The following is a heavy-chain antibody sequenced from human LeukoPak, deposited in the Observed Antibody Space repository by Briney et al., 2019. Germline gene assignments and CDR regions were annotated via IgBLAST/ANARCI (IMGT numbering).Heavy chain of an antibody. J-gene: IGHJ4*02. V-gene: IGHV3-30-3*01. CDR2: ISNDGNNK. Sequence: PGGSLRLSCAASGFTFSRYGLHWVRQAPGKGQEWVSIISNDGNNKRYADSVKGRFTISRDNSKNTLYLQMNSLRVEDTAVYYCARVLNYYDSSGYYFSYWGQGTLVTVSS. D-gene: IGHD3-22*01. CDR1: GFTFSRYG. CDR3: ARVLNYYDSSGYYFSY.